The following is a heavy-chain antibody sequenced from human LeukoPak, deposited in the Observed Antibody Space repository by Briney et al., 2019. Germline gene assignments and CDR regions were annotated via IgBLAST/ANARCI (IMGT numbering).Heavy chain of an antibody. V-gene: IGHV4-30-2*06. CDR2: IYHSGST. CDR1: GGSISSGGYS. Sequence: SETLSLTCAVSGGSISSGGYSWSWIRQSPGKGLEWIGYIYHSGSTYYNPSLKSRVTISVDRSKNQFSLKLSSVTAADTAVYYCARHIKVEMATINPDFDYWGQGTLVTVSS. J-gene: IGHJ4*02. CDR3: ARHIKVEMATINPDFDY. D-gene: IGHD5-24*01.